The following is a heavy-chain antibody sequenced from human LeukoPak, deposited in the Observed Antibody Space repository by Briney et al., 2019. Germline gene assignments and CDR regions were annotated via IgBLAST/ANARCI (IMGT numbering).Heavy chain of an antibody. D-gene: IGHD3-10*01. J-gene: IGHJ4*02. V-gene: IGHV3-30*18. CDR3: AKDRHFFGSGSYYNLDY. CDR1: GFTFSNYG. Sequence: GGSLRLSCAASGFTFSNYGMHWVRQAPGKGLEWVSVISYDGSKKYYADSVKGRFIISRDNSESTLYLQLNSLRAEDTAVYYCAKDRHFFGSGSYYNLDYWGQGTLVTVSS. CDR2: ISYDGSKK.